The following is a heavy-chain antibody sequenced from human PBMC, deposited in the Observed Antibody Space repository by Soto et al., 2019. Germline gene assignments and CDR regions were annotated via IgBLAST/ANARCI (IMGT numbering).Heavy chain of an antibody. CDR2: IYYSGST. CDR3: ARDFWSVYDTLGYYYYGMDV. Sequence: SETLSLTCTVSGGSISSGGYYWSWIRQHPGKGLEWIGYIYYSGSTYYNPSLKSRVTISVDTSKNQFSLKLSSVTAADTAVYYCARDFWSVYDTLGYYYYGMDVWGQGTTVTVSS. D-gene: IGHD3-3*01. CDR1: GGSISSGGYY. J-gene: IGHJ6*02. V-gene: IGHV4-31*03.